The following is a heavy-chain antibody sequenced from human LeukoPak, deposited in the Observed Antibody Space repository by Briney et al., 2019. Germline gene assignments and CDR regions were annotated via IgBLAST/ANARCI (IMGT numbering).Heavy chain of an antibody. V-gene: IGHV3-23*01. CDR1: GFTFSSYS. Sequence: GGSLRLSCAASGFTFSSYSMSWVRQAPGKGLEWVSAISSSGGSTDYTDSVKGRFTISRDNAKNTLYLQMNSLRAEDAALYYCAKLAPLDGDYDYWGQGTLVTVSS. CDR2: ISSSGGST. D-gene: IGHD4-17*01. J-gene: IGHJ4*02. CDR3: AKLAPLDGDYDY.